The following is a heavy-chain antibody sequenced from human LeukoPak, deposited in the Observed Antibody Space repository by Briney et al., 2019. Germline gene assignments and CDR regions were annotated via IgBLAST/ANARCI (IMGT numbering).Heavy chain of an antibody. Sequence: ASVKVSCKASGYTFTSYGISWVRQAPGQGLEWVGWISAYNGNTNYAQKLQGRVTMTTDTSTSTAYMELRSLRSDDTAVYYCARGSYSSGWYTYYYYYMDVWGKGTTVTVSS. CDR3: ARGSYSSGWYTYYYYYMDV. V-gene: IGHV1-18*01. D-gene: IGHD6-19*01. CDR1: GYTFTSYG. CDR2: ISAYNGNT. J-gene: IGHJ6*03.